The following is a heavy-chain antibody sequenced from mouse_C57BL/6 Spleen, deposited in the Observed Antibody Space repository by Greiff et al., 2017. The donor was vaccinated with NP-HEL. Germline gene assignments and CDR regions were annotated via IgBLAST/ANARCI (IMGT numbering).Heavy chain of an antibody. Sequence: VQLQQPGAELVMPGASVKLSCKASGYTFTSYWMHWVKQRPGQGLEWIGEIDPSDSYTNYNQKFKGQSTLTVDKSSSTAYMQLSSLTSEDAAVYYCARAPYYSNYEDYYAMDYGGQGTSVTVSS. CDR2: IDPSDSYT. CDR3: ARAPYYSNYEDYYAMDY. CDR1: GYTFTSYW. V-gene: IGHV1-69*01. J-gene: IGHJ4*01. D-gene: IGHD2-5*01.